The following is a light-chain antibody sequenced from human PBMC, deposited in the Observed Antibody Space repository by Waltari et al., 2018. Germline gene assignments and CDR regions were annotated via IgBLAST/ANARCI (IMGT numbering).Light chain of an antibody. J-gene: IGKJ5*01. V-gene: IGKV3-20*01. Sequence: EIVLTQSPGTLSLSPGERATLSCRASQSISSTYLAWYQQKPGQAPSLLIYAASSRATGIPDSFSGSGSGTDFTLTINRLEPEDFAVYYCQQSDTSSVTFGQGTRLEIK. CDR1: QSISSTY. CDR3: QQSDTSSVT. CDR2: AAS.